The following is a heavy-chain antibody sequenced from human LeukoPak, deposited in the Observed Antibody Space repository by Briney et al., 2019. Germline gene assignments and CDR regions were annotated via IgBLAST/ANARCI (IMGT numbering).Heavy chain of an antibody. J-gene: IGHJ3*02. V-gene: IGHV4-59*01. CDR1: GGSIGSYY. Sequence: SETLSLTCTVSGGSIGSYYWSWIRQPPGKGLEWIGYIYYSGSTNYNPSLKSRVTISVDTSKNQFSLKLSSVTAADTAVYYCARDGNDFWSGYYTGRAFDIWGQGTMVTVSS. CDR2: IYYSGST. CDR3: ARDGNDFWSGYYTGRAFDI. D-gene: IGHD3-3*01.